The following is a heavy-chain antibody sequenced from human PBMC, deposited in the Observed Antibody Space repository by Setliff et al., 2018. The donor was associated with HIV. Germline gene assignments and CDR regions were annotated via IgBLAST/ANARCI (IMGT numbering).Heavy chain of an antibody. D-gene: IGHD2-2*02. Sequence: ASVKVSCKASGYTFTGYDIHWVRQAPGQGLEWMGRNSPNSGDTNYAQKFQGRVAMTRDTSISTAYMDLTRLRSDDTAVYYCARGPRCSAANCYTLSYFDPWGQGALVTVSS. J-gene: IGHJ5*02. CDR2: NSPNSGDT. V-gene: IGHV1-2*06. CDR1: GYTFTGYD. CDR3: ARGPRCSAANCYTLSYFDP.